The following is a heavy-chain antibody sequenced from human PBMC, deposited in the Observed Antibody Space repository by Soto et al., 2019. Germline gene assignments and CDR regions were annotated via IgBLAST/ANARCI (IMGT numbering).Heavy chain of an antibody. CDR2: IYTSGST. V-gene: IGHV4-4*07. CDR3: ARNKLGSGWSPPTLP. Sequence: PXGILSLTFTVSGGSISSYDWSWIRQPAGKGLEWIGRIYTSGSTNYNPSLKSRVTMSVDTSKNQFSLKLSSVTAADTAVYYCARNKLGSGWSPPTLPWGQGTLVTVSS. D-gene: IGHD6-19*01. CDR1: GGSISSYD. J-gene: IGHJ5*02.